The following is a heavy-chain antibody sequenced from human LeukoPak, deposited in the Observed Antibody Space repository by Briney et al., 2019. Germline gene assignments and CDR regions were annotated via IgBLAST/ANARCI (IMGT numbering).Heavy chain of an antibody. CDR2: ISDSGGRT. CDR1: GITLSNYG. J-gene: IGHJ4*02. Sequence: GGSLRLSCAVSGITLSNYGMSWVRQAPGKGLEWVAGISDSGGRTNYADSVKGRFTISRDNPKNTLYLQMNSQRAEDTAVYFCAKRGVVIRVILVGFHKEAYYFDSRGQGALVTVSS. V-gene: IGHV3-23*01. D-gene: IGHD3-22*01. CDR3: AKRGVVIRVILVGFHKEAYYFDS.